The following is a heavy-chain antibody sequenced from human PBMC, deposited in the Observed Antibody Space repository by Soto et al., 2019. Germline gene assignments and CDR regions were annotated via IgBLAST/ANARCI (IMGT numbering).Heavy chain of an antibody. CDR1: GYTFINFG. V-gene: IGHV1-18*01. J-gene: IGHJ4*02. D-gene: IGHD4-4*01. Sequence: QVQLVQSGAEVKKPGASVKVSCKASGYTFINFGISWVRQAPGQGLEWIGWISADDGNTNYAPKFKGSVTLTTHTSARTVYMGLMSLTSDDTALYYCATVDARVSTINPDHWGPGPLVPVSS. CDR2: ISADDGNT. CDR3: ATVDARVSTINPDH.